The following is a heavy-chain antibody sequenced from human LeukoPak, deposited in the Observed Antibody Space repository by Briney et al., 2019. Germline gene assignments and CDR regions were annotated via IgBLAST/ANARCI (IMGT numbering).Heavy chain of an antibody. V-gene: IGHV3-30*18. CDR3: AKDYDIEAGTYFDY. CDR1: GFTFSSYG. CDR2: ISYDGSNK. D-gene: IGHD3-9*01. J-gene: IGHJ4*02. Sequence: GGSLRLSCAASGFTFSSYGMHWVRQAPGKGLEWVAVISYDGSNKYYADSVKGRFIISRDNSKNTLYLQMNSLRAEDTAVYYCAKDYDIEAGTYFDYWGQGTLVTVSS.